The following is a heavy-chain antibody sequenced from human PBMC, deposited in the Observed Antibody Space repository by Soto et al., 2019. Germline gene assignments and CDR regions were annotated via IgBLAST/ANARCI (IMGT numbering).Heavy chain of an antibody. CDR3: ARQARYSSSWPE. V-gene: IGHV5-10-1*04. Sequence: PGESLKISCKGSGYSFTSYWISWVRQMPGKGLEWMGRIDPSDSYTNYSPSFQGQVTISADKSISTAYLQWSSLEASDTAMYYCARQARYSSSWPEWGQGTLVTVSS. CDR1: GYSFTSYW. D-gene: IGHD6-13*01. CDR2: IDPSDSYT. J-gene: IGHJ4*02.